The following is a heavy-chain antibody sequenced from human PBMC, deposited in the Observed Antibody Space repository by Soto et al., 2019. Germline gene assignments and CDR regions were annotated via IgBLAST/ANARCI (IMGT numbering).Heavy chain of an antibody. Sequence: GGSLRLSCAASGFTFSSYSMNWVRQAPGKGLEWVSYISSSSSTIYYADSVKGRFTISRDNAKNSLYLQMNSLRDEDTAVYYCARDLYDILTGYYPHAFDIWGQGTMVTVSS. CDR1: GFTFSSYS. D-gene: IGHD3-9*01. CDR3: ARDLYDILTGYYPHAFDI. J-gene: IGHJ3*02. V-gene: IGHV3-48*02. CDR2: ISSSSSTI.